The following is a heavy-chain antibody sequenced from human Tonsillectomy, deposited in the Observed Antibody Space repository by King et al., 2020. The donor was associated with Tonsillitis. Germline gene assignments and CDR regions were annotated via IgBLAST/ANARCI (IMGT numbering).Heavy chain of an antibody. J-gene: IGHJ4*02. CDR2: LIPILGIA. Sequence: VQLVESGAEVKKPGSSVKVSCKASGGTFSSYAINWVRQAPGQGLEWMGRLIPILGIASYAQKFQGRVTITADISTSTAYMELSSLRSEDTAVYYCARLGADTVMVGFDYWGQGTLVTVSS. V-gene: IGHV1-69*09. D-gene: IGHD5-18*01. CDR1: GGTFSSYA. CDR3: ARLGADTVMVGFDY.